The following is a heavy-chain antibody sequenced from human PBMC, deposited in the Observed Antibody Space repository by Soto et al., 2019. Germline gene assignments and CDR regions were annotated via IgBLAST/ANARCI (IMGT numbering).Heavy chain of an antibody. D-gene: IGHD6-19*01. Sequence: QVTLKESGPVLVKPTETLTLTCTVSGFSLSNARMGVSWIRQPPGKALEWLAHIFSNDENSYSTSLKSRLTISKDTSKSQVVLTMTNTDPVDTATYYCARRHSSGWYYFDYWGQGTLVTVSS. CDR2: IFSNDEN. V-gene: IGHV2-26*01. J-gene: IGHJ4*02. CDR1: GFSLSNARMG. CDR3: ARRHSSGWYYFDY.